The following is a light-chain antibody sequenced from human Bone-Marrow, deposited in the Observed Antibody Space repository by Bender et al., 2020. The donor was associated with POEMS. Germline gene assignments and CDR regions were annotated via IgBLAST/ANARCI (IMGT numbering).Light chain of an antibody. J-gene: IGLJ7*01. CDR1: SSDVGGYNY. V-gene: IGLV2-14*03. CDR2: DVS. Sequence: QSALTQPASVSGSPGQSITISCIGTSSDVGGYNYVSWYQQYPGKAPKLMIYDVSNRPSGVPDRFSGSKSGTSASLAITGLQAEDEADYYCSSFGGSNSPVFGGGTLLTVL. CDR3: SSFGGSNSPV.